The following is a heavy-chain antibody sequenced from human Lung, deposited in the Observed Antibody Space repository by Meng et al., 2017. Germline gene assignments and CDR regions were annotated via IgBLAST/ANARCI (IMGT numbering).Heavy chain of an antibody. V-gene: IGHV1-2*06. D-gene: IGHD6-25*01. CDR1: GYNFPAYY. CDR3: ARDEDISAAGKLFGDY. CDR2: INPKSGDT. J-gene: IGHJ4*02. Sequence: QVRRVQPWAEVKKPGASVKVSCKPSGYNFPAYYIHWVRRAPGQGLEWMGRINPKSGDTHYAQKFQARVTMTGDTSISTAYMELSGLRSDDTAMYYCARDEDISAAGKLFGDYWGQGTLVTVSS.